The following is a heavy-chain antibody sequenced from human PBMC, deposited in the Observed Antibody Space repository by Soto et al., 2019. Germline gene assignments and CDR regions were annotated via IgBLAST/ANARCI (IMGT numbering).Heavy chain of an antibody. CDR3: ARSDTYYYDSSGLDLGY. D-gene: IGHD3-22*01. J-gene: IGHJ4*02. V-gene: IGHV1-69*13. CDR1: GGTFSSYA. CDR2: IIPIFGTA. Sequence: SVKVSCKASGGTFSSYAISWVRQAPGQGLEWMGGIIPIFGTANYAQKFQGRVTITADESTSTAYMELSSLRSEDTAVYYCARSDTYYYDSSGLDLGYRGQGTLVTVSS.